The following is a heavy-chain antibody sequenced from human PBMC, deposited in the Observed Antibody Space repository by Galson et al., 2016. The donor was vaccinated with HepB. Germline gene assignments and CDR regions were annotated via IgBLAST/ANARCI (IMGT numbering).Heavy chain of an antibody. V-gene: IGHV3-53*01. D-gene: IGHD3-10*01. J-gene: IGHJ4*02. CDR2: IYKGGST. Sequence: SLRLSCAVSGFTVSANYMSWVRQSPGKGLEWVSGIYKGGSTYYAVSVKGRFTISRDTSENTLQLHMNSLTVDDTAVYYCTLGSDASYWGQGTLVIVSS. CDR3: TLGSDASY. CDR1: GFTVSANY.